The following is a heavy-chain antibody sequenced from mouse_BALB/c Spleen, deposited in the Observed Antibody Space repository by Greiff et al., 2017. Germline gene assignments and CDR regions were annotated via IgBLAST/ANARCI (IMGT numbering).Heavy chain of an antibody. CDR2: IWAGGST. Sequence: VNVVESGPGLVAPSQSLSITCTVSGFSLTSYGVHWVRQPPGKGLEWLGVIWAGGSTNYNSALMSRLSISKDNSKSQVFLKMNSLQTDDTAMYYCARVDQSAYWGQGTLVTVSA. V-gene: IGHV2-9*02. J-gene: IGHJ3*01. CDR1: GFSLTSYG. CDR3: ARVDQSAY.